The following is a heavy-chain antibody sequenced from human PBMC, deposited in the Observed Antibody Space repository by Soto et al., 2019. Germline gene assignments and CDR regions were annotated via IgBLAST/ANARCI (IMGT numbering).Heavy chain of an antibody. D-gene: IGHD2-15*01. Sequence: VASVKVSCKASGYTFTSYAMHWVRQAPGQRLEWMGWINAGNGNTKYSQKFQGRVTITRDTSASTAYMELSSLRSEDTAVYYCARGWGYCSGGSCPDYWGQGTLVTVSS. V-gene: IGHV1-3*01. J-gene: IGHJ4*02. CDR2: INAGNGNT. CDR3: ARGWGYCSGGSCPDY. CDR1: GYTFTSYA.